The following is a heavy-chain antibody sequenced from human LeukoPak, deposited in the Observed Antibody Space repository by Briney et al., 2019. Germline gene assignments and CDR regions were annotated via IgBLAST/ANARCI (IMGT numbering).Heavy chain of an antibody. CDR1: GFTFSSFA. CDR3: AKDARDVDAFDI. J-gene: IGHJ3*02. D-gene: IGHD6-6*01. Sequence: PGGSLRLSCAASGFTFSSFAMSWVRQAPGKGLEWVSVISGSGGSTYYADSVKGRFTISRDNSKNTLYLQMNSLRAEDTAVYYCAKDARDVDAFDIWGQGTMVTVSS. CDR2: ISGSGGST. V-gene: IGHV3-23*01.